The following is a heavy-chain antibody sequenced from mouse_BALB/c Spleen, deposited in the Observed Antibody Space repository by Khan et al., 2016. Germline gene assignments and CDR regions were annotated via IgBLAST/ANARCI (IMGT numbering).Heavy chain of an antibody. CDR2: IDPANGNT. J-gene: IGHJ2*01. Sequence: VQLQQSGAELVKPGASVKLSCTAPGFNIKDTYMHWVKQRPEQGLEWIGRIDPANGNTKYDPKFQGKATITAYTSYNTAYLQLRSLTSEDTAVYYCARDLYYDYDQDYWGQGTTLTVSS. CDR1: GFNIKDTY. V-gene: IGHV14-3*02. CDR3: ARDLYYDYDQDY. D-gene: IGHD2-4*01.